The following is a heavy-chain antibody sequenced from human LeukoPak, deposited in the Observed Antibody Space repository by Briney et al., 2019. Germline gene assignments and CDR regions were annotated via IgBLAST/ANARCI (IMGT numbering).Heavy chain of an antibody. CDR3: AKAGSLATPTPYYFDY. CDR2: FSGSGDST. J-gene: IGHJ4*02. Sequence: GGSLRPSCAASGFTFSRYAMSWVRQAPGKGLEWVSTFSGSGDSTYYAGSVKGRFTISRDNSKNTLYLQMNSLRAEDTAVYYCAKAGSLATPTPYYFDYWGQGTLVTVSS. CDR1: GFTFSRYA. D-gene: IGHD5-12*01. V-gene: IGHV3-23*01.